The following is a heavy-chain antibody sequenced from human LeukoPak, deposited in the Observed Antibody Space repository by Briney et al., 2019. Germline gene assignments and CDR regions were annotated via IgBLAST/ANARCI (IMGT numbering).Heavy chain of an antibody. Sequence: KPSETLSLTCTVSGGSISTYYWSWTRQPPGKGLEWIGYIYYSGSTNYNPSLKSRVTISVDTSKNQFSLKLSSVTAADTALYYCARSRGYFDYWGQGTLVTVSS. CDR2: IYYSGST. V-gene: IGHV4-59*01. D-gene: IGHD6-13*01. J-gene: IGHJ4*02. CDR1: GGSISTYY. CDR3: ARSRGYFDY.